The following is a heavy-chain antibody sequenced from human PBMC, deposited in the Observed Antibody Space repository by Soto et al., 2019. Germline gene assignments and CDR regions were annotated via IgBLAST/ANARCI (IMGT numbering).Heavy chain of an antibody. D-gene: IGHD3-16*01. CDR1: GFTFSSYA. V-gene: IGHV3-23*01. CDR2: ITGSGGST. J-gene: IGHJ3*02. Sequence: GGSLRLSCAASGFTFSSYAMSWVRQAPGKGLEWVSAITGSGGSTYYADSVKGRFIISRDKSKNTLYLQMDSLRAEDTAVYYCAKDQAYIWGSIDAFDIWGQGTMVTVSS. CDR3: AKDQAYIWGSIDAFDI.